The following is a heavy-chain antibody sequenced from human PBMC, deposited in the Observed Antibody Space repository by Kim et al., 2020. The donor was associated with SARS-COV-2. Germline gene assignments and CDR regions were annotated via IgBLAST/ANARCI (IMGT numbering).Heavy chain of an antibody. D-gene: IGHD3-22*01. V-gene: IGHV4-4*02. Sequence: SETLSLTCAVSGGSISSSNWWSWVRQPPGKGLEWIGEIYHSGSTNYNPSLKSRVTISVDKSKNQFSLKLSSVTAADTAVYYCAEVSNYYDSSGYYYVFDYWGQGTLVTVSS. CDR2: IYHSGST. CDR3: AEVSNYYDSSGYYYVFDY. J-gene: IGHJ4*02. CDR1: GGSISSSNW.